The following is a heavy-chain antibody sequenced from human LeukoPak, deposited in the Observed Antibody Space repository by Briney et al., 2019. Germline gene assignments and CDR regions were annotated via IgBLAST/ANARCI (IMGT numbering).Heavy chain of an antibody. CDR2: IYTSGSS. D-gene: IGHD4-17*01. V-gene: IGHV4-4*07. Sequence: PSETLSLTCTVSGGSINSYYWSWIRQPAGKGLEWIGRIYTSGSSNYNPSPKSRVTMSVDTSKNQFSLRLTSVTAADTAVYYCARAAYGDYRYSYVYWDVGGKGTTVTVSS. J-gene: IGHJ6*03. CDR3: ARAAYGDYRYSYVYWDV. CDR1: GGSINSYY.